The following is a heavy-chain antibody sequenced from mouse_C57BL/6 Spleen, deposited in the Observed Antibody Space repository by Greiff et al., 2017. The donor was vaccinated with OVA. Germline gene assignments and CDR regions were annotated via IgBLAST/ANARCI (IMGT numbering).Heavy chain of an antibody. V-gene: IGHV5-17*01. Sequence: DVMLVESGGGLVKPGGSLKLSCAASGFTFSDYGMHWVRQAPEKGLEWVAYISSGSSTIYYADTVKGRFTISRDNAKNTLFLQMTSLRSEDTAMYYCANDYDDYYAMDYWGQGTSGTVSS. J-gene: IGHJ4*01. CDR1: GFTFSDYG. CDR2: ISSGSSTI. D-gene: IGHD2-4*01. CDR3: ANDYDDYYAMDY.